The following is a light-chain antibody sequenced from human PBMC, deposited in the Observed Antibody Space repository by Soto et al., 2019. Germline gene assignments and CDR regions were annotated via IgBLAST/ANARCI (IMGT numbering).Light chain of an antibody. CDR3: AVWDDSLSGPV. V-gene: IGLV2-14*01. Sequence: QAVVTQPASVSGSPGQSITISCTGTSSDIGDYDYVSWYQHLPGKAPKLLIFDVTHRPSGVSDRFSGSKSGNTASLTISGVRPEDEADYYCAVWDDSLSGPVFGGGTQLTVL. CDR1: SSDIGDYDY. J-gene: IGLJ3*02. CDR2: DVT.